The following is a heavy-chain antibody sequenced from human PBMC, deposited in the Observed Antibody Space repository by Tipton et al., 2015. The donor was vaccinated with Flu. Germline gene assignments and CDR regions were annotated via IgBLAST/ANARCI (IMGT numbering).Heavy chain of an antibody. CDR3: VRSSGSYYYYGMDV. CDR1: GYTFTSYD. V-gene: IGHV1-8*01. Sequence: QLVQSGAEVKKPGASVKVSCKASGYTFTSYDINWVRQATGQGLEWMGWMNPNSGNTGYAQKFQGRVTMTRNTSISTAYMELSSLRSEDTAVYYGVRSSGSYYYYGMDVWGQGPTVTVSS. CDR2: MNPNSGNT. D-gene: IGHD3-22*01. J-gene: IGHJ6*02.